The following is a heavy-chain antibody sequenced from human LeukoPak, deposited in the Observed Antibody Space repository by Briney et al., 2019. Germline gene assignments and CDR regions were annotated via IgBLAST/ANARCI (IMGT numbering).Heavy chain of an antibody. J-gene: IGHJ4*02. CDR1: GGSISSGGYS. Sequence: PSETLSLTCAVSGGSISSGGYSWSWIRQPPGKGLEWIGYIYYSGGTYYNPSLKSRVTISVDTSKNQFSLKLSSVTAADTAVYYCARDRGSGWYDYWGQGTLVTVSS. V-gene: IGHV4-30-4*07. D-gene: IGHD6-19*01. CDR2: IYYSGGT. CDR3: ARDRGSGWYDY.